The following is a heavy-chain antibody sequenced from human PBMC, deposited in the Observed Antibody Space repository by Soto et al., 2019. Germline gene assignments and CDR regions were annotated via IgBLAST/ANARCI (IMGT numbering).Heavy chain of an antibody. D-gene: IGHD3-10*01. Sequence: GGSLRLSCEASGFTFDDYAMHWVRQAPGKGLEWVSGISWNGDTMVYADSVRGRFTISRDNSDNMLYLQMSSLRVEDTAIYFCARGRYYDSPQDLWGRGTQVTVSS. CDR3: ARGRYYDSPQDL. CDR2: ISWNGDTM. V-gene: IGHV3-9*01. CDR1: GFTFDDYA. J-gene: IGHJ5*02.